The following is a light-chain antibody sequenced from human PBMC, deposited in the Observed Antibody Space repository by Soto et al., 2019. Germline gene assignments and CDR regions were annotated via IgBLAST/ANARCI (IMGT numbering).Light chain of an antibody. CDR1: QTVRNNY. Sequence: EFVLTQSPGTLSLSPGERATLSCRASQTVRNNYLAWYQQKPGQAPRLLIYDASSRATGIPDRLSGGGSGTDFTLTISRLQTEDFAVYYCQQFSSYPLTFGGGTKVDIK. J-gene: IGKJ4*01. CDR2: DAS. V-gene: IGKV3-20*01. CDR3: QQFSSYPLT.